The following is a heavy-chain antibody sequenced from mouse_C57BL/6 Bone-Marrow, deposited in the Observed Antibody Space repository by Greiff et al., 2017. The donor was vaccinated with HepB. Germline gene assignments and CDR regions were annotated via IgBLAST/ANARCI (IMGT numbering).Heavy chain of an antibody. J-gene: IGHJ2*01. CDR3: ARGGRVRRGYYFDY. CDR1: GYTFTDYY. D-gene: IGHD2-14*01. V-gene: IGHV1-19*01. CDR2: INPYNGGT. Sequence: VQLQQSGPVLVKPGASVKMSCKASGYTFTDYYMNWVKQSHGKSLEWIGVINPYNGGTSYNQKFKGKATLTVDKSSSTAYMELNSLTSEDSAVYYCARGGRVRRGYYFDYWGQGTTLTVSS.